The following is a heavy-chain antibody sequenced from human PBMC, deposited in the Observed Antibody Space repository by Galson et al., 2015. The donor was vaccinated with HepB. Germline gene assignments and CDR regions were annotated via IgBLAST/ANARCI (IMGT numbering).Heavy chain of an antibody. V-gene: IGHV4-39*07. J-gene: IGHJ6*02. Sequence: ETRSLPCTVSGASITSGGYYWTWIRQPPGKGLGWIGEINHTGNTDYNPSLQSRVTMSVDTCKKQFSLSLVSVSAADTAVYYCARGGKKNQGYYYYYGLDVWAQGTTVTVSS. CDR3: ARGGKKNQGYYYYYGLDV. CDR2: INHTGNT. CDR1: GASITSGGYY. D-gene: IGHD1-14*01.